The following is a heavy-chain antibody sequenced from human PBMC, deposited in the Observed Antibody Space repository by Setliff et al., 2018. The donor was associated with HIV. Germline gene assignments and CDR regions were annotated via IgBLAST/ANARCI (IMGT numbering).Heavy chain of an antibody. J-gene: IGHJ6*03. CDR2: IIPLFGRS. CDR1: GGTFSSYA. CDR3: ARASHQYSTDPYHYYMDV. Sequence: SVKVSCKPSGGTFSSYAIGWVRQAPGQGLEWMGGIIPLFGRSNYAQKFQGRVTITADESTSTAYMELSRLRSEDTAVYYCARASHQYSTDPYHYYMDVWGTGTTVTVSS. D-gene: IGHD2-2*01. V-gene: IGHV1-69*13.